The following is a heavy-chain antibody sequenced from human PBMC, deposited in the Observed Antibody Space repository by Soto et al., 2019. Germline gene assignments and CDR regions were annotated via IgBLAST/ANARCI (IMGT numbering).Heavy chain of an antibody. CDR3: ARPGDYSREIDAFDI. D-gene: IGHD4-4*01. V-gene: IGHV4-59*01. CDR1: GGYISSYY. Sequence: QVQLQESGPGLVKPSETLSLTCTVSGGYISSYYWSWIRQPPGKGLEWIGYIYYSGSTNYNPSLKSRVTISVDPSKNQFSLKLSSVTAADTAVYYRARPGDYSREIDAFDIWGQGTMVTFSS. J-gene: IGHJ3*02. CDR2: IYYSGST.